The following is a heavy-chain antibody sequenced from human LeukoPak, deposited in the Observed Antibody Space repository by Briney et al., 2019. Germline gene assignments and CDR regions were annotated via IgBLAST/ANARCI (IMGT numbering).Heavy chain of an antibody. J-gene: IGHJ4*02. Sequence: GGSLRLSCAASGFTFSSYAMHWVRQAPGKGLEWVAVTSYDGSNKYYADSVKGRFTISRDNSKNTLYLQMNSLRAEDTAVYYCARVTIFGVEDYWGQGTLVTVSS. CDR1: GFTFSSYA. D-gene: IGHD3-3*01. CDR3: ARVTIFGVEDY. CDR2: TSYDGSNK. V-gene: IGHV3-30-3*01.